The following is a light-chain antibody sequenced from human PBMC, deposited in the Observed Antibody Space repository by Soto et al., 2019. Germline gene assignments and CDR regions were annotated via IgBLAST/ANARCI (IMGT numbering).Light chain of an antibody. Sequence: EIVLTQSPATLSLSPGERATLSCRASQSVGIFLAWYQQKPGPAPRLLIYDASDSATGTPARFSGSGSGTDFTLNISSLEPEDFAVYYFQQRGNWPLYTFGQGTKVE. CDR2: DAS. CDR1: QSVGIF. J-gene: IGKJ2*01. CDR3: QQRGNWPLYT. V-gene: IGKV3-11*01.